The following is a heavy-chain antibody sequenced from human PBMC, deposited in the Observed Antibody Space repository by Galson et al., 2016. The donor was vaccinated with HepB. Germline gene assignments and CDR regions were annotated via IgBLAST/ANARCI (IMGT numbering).Heavy chain of an antibody. Sequence: SLRLSCAGSGFTFNSHSMNWVRQAPGKGLEWVSSITPGGNSNYYADSVKGRFTISTDSATPSLYLQMNSLRAEATAVYYCARSLSGVSYGKIDYWGQGTLVIVSS. V-gene: IGHV3-21*01. CDR1: GFTFNSHS. CDR3: ARSLSGVSYGKIDY. J-gene: IGHJ4*02. CDR2: ITPGGNSN. D-gene: IGHD3-16*01.